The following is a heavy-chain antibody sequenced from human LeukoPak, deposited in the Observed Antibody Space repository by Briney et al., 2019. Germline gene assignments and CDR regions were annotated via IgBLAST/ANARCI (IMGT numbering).Heavy chain of an antibody. D-gene: IGHD2-21*02. CDR2: ISPYNGNT. J-gene: IGHJ4*02. CDR3: ARDREDGIVVVTWGYFEY. Sequence: ASVKVSFQSTGYTFTSYGISWVRQAPGQGLEWMGWISPYNGNTNYAQKLQGKATMTTDTSTRTAYMELRSLRSDDTAIYCCARDREDGIVVVTWGYFEYWGQGTLVTVSS. CDR1: GYTFTSYG. V-gene: IGHV1-18*01.